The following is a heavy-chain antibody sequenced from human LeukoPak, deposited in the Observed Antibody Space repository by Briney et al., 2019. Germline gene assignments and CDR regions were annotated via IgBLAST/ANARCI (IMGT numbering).Heavy chain of an antibody. J-gene: IGHJ4*02. V-gene: IGHV1-3*01. Sequence: ASVTVSCKASGYTFTSYAMHWVRQAPGQRLAWMGWINAGNGNTKYSQKFQGRVTITRDTSASTAYMELSSLRSEDTAVYYCARAPSGWSFYFDYWGQGTLVTVSS. D-gene: IGHD6-19*01. CDR3: ARAPSGWSFYFDY. CDR1: GYTFTSYA. CDR2: INAGNGNT.